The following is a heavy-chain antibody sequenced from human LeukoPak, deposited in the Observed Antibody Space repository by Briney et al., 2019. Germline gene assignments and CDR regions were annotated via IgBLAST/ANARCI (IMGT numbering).Heavy chain of an antibody. D-gene: IGHD3-22*01. V-gene: IGHV4-39*01. CDR1: GGSISSSSYC. CDR2: IYYSGTT. Sequence: PSETLSLTCSVSGGSISSSSYCWGWTRLPPGKWLEWIGCIYYSGTTYYNPSLRSRATTSENTPKNQCSLKLSSVTPTDTPYYYCARRIRDSSGYFEHWGQGTLVTVSS. CDR3: ARRIRDSSGYFEH. J-gene: IGHJ4*02.